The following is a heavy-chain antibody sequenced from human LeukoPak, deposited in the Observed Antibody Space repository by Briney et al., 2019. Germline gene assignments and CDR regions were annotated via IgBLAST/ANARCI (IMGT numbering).Heavy chain of an antibody. CDR1: GSNFTAYW. J-gene: IGHJ4*02. CDR3: ARPAAGLGGFDY. D-gene: IGHD3-16*01. CDR2: IYPGDSAT. V-gene: IGHV5-51*01. Sequence: GGARQISGWGSGSNFTAYWMAGVRPVPGKGLEWMATIYPGDSATTYSPSLQGQVTISADNSITTAYLQWSSLKASDTAMYYCARPAAGLGGFDYWGQGTLVTVSS.